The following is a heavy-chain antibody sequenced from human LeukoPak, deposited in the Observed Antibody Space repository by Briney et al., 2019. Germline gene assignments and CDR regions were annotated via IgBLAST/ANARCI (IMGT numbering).Heavy chain of an antibody. CDR1: GGSITSYY. CDR2: IYYSGNT. D-gene: IGHD6-19*01. CDR3: ARGSGWLPDC. J-gene: IGHJ4*02. Sequence: PSETLSLTCTISGGSITSYYWSWIRQPPGKGLEWIGYIYYSGNTNYNPSLKSRVTISVDTSKNGFSLQLTSVTAADTAVYYCARGSGWLPDCWGQGTLVTVSS. V-gene: IGHV4-59*01.